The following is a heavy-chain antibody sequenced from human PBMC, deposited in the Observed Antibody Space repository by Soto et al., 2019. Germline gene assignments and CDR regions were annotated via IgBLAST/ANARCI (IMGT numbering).Heavy chain of an antibody. Sequence: SETLSLTCTVSGGSISSYYWNWIRQPAGKGLEWIGRIYTSGSTNYNPSLKSRVTMSVDTSKKQLSLKLSSVTAADTAVYYCASGTTVVSQFDYCGQGTLVTDST. CDR2: IYTSGST. CDR3: ASGTTVVSQFDY. CDR1: GGSISSYY. D-gene: IGHD4-17*01. V-gene: IGHV4-4*07. J-gene: IGHJ4*02.